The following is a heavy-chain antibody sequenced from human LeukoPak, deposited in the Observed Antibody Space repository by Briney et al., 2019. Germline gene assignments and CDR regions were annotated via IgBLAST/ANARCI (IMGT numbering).Heavy chain of an antibody. V-gene: IGHV3-21*01. CDR1: GFTFSSYS. Sequence: EGSLRLSCAASGFTFSSYSMNWVRQAPGKGLEWVSSISSSSSYIYYADSVKGRFTISRDNAKNSLYLQMNSLRAEDTAVYYCAMMSLTPFDYWGQGTLVTVSS. J-gene: IGHJ4*02. CDR3: AMMSLTPFDY. CDR2: ISSSSSYI.